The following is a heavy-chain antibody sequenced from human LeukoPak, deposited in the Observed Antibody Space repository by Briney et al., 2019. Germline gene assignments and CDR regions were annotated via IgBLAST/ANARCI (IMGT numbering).Heavy chain of an antibody. J-gene: IGHJ6*02. CDR3: XXXXLVVRGHYYYGMDV. D-gene: IGHD3-10*01. V-gene: IGHV1-2*02. CDR1: GYTFTGYY. CDR2: INPNSGGT. Sequence: ASVMVSCKASGYTFTGYYMHWVRQAPGQGLEWMGWINPNSGGTNYAQKFQGRVTMTRDTSISTAYMELSRLRSDDTAVYYCXXXXLVVRGHYYYGMDVWGQGTTVTVSS.